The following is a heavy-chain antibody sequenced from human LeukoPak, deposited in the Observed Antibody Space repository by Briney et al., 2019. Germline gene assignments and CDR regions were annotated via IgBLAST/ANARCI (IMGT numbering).Heavy chain of an antibody. Sequence: GRSLRLSCAASGFTFSIYGLHWVRQAPGKGLEWVAVIWNDGSIRYYADSVKGRFTISRDNSKNTLYLQMNNLRAEDTAVYYCARARGSYDYWGQGTLVTVSS. J-gene: IGHJ4*02. CDR3: ARARGSYDY. CDR1: GFTFSIYG. CDR2: IWNDGSIR. D-gene: IGHD1-26*01. V-gene: IGHV3-33*01.